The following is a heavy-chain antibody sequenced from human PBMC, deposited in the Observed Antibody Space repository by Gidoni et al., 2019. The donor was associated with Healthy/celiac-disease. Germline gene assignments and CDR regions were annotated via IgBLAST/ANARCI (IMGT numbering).Heavy chain of an antibody. Sequence: EVQLVESGGGLVQPGGSLRLSCAASGFTFSSYEMNWVRQAPGKGLEWVSYISSSGSTIYYADSVKGRFTISRDNAKNSLYLQMNSLRAEDTAVYYCARDPRAAGLIRGGFDYWGQGTLVTVSS. CDR1: GFTFSSYE. CDR2: ISSSGSTI. D-gene: IGHD6-13*01. CDR3: ARDPRAAGLIRGGFDY. J-gene: IGHJ4*02. V-gene: IGHV3-48*03.